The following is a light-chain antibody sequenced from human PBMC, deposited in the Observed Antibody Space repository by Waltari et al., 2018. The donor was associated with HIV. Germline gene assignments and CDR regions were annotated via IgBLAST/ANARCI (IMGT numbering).Light chain of an antibody. CDR3: QQYDNWPPGT. J-gene: IGKJ3*01. Sequence: EIVMTQSPATLSVSPGARATLSCRTSQSVSKSLAWYQQKPGQAPRLLIYDASTRATGIPARFSGSGSGTVFTLTVSSLQTDDSAVYYCQQYDNWPPGTFGPGTRVEVK. CDR1: QSVSKS. V-gene: IGKV3-15*01. CDR2: DAS.